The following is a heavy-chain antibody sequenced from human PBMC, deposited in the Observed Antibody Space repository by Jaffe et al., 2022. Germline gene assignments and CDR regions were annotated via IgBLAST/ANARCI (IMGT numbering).Heavy chain of an antibody. J-gene: IGHJ6*03. Sequence: EVQLVESGGGLVKPGGSLRLSCAASGFTFSNAWMSWVRQAPGKGLEWVGRIKSKTDGGTTDYAAPVKGRFTISRDDSKNTLYLQMNSLKTEDTAVYYCTTEAPLYCSGGSCYTYYYYYMDVWGKGTTVTVSS. V-gene: IGHV3-15*01. D-gene: IGHD2-15*01. CDR1: GFTFSNAW. CDR2: IKSKTDGGTT. CDR3: TTEAPLYCSGGSCYTYYYYYMDV.